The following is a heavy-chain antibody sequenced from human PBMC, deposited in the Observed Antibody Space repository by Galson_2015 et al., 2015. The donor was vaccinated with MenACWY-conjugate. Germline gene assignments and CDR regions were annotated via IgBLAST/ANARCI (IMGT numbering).Heavy chain of an antibody. J-gene: IGHJ1*01. Sequence: LSLTCAVSGGAIGSSDWWSWVRQPPGKGLEWIGEIYYSGKTNYKPSLRGRVTISLDENKGEFFLRLASVTAADTALYFCARALSSSRTVWGQGIVVAVSS. CDR3: ARALSSSRTV. V-gene: IGHV4-4*01. D-gene: IGHD6-13*01. CDR2: IYYSGKT. CDR1: GGAIGSSDW.